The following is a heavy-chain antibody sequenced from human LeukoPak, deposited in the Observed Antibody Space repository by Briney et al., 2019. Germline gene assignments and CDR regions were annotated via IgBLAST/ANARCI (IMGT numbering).Heavy chain of an antibody. CDR1: GFIFGSYA. Sequence: GGSLRLSCAASGFIFGSYAMSWVRQAPGKGLEWVSVISGSGGSIYDADSVKGRFTISRDNSKNTLYLQMNSLRVEDTAVYYCAKTRGGVVATTSDYWGQGTLVTVSS. CDR3: AKTRGGVVATTSDY. J-gene: IGHJ4*02. D-gene: IGHD5-12*01. V-gene: IGHV3-23*01. CDR2: ISGSGGSI.